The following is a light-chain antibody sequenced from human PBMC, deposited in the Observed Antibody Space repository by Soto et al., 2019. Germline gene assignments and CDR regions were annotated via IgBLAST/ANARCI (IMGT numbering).Light chain of an antibody. Sequence: EIVLTQSPATLSLSPGERATLSCRASQSVSNYLAWYQQKPGQAPRLLIYDASNRATGIPARFSGSGSGTDFTLTISSLEPEDFPVYYCQQRSNWPPGYTFGQGTKLEIK. CDR1: QSVSNY. CDR2: DAS. V-gene: IGKV3-11*01. CDR3: QQRSNWPPGYT. J-gene: IGKJ2*01.